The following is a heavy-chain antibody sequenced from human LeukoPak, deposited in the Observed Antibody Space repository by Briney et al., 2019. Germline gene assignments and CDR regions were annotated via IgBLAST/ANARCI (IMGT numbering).Heavy chain of an antibody. CDR3: AREGHVLRFLEWLRLGMDV. V-gene: IGHV3-33*01. Sequence: PGGSLRLSCAGSGFTFSNYGMHWVRQAPGKGLEWVAVIWYDGSNKYYADSVKGRFTISRDNSKNTLYLQMNSLRAEDTAVYYCAREGHVLRFLEWLRLGMDVWGQGTTVTVSS. CDR2: IWYDGSNK. D-gene: IGHD3-3*01. CDR1: GFTFSNYG. J-gene: IGHJ6*02.